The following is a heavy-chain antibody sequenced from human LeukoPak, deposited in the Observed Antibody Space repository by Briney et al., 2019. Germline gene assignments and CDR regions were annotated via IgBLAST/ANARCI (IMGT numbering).Heavy chain of an antibody. J-gene: IGHJ4*02. V-gene: IGHV1-2*04. CDR2: IKPNSGGR. CDR1: GYTFTDYY. Sequence: ASVTVSCTASGYTFTDYYMHWVRLAHGQGLEWMGWIKPNSGGRNYVKKFQGWVTMTRDTSINTAYMELSRLTSDDTAVYYCARANFLYCSSTSCLFDYWGQGTLVTVSS. CDR3: ARANFLYCSSTSCLFDY. D-gene: IGHD2-2*01.